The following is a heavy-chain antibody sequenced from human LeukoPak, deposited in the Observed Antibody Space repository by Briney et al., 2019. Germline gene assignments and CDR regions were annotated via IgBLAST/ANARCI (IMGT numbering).Heavy chain of an antibody. Sequence: GGSLRLSCAASGFTFSSFGMTWVRQAPGKGLEWVSAISDNGGSIFYADSVKGRFTFSRDKAKNTLYLQMNSLRADDTAVYYCARETPGSRVFDFWGQGTLVTVSS. D-gene: IGHD1-14*01. J-gene: IGHJ4*02. CDR3: ARETPGSRVFDF. CDR1: GFTFSSFG. V-gene: IGHV3-23*01. CDR2: ISDNGGSI.